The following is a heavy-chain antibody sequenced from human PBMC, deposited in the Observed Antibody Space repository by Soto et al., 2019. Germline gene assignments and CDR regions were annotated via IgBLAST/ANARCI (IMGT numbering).Heavy chain of an antibody. CDR3: SRPPGYYCDY. CDR1: GGSIGSGGYY. J-gene: IGHJ4*02. CDR2: IYYSGIT. V-gene: IGHV4-31*03. Sequence: PSETLSLTCTVSGGSIGSGGYYWSWLRQPPGKGLEWIGYIYYSGITYYNPSLKSRVTISVHTSKNHFSLKFSSVTAADTVVYYCSRPPGYYCDYWGKATLLTVSS.